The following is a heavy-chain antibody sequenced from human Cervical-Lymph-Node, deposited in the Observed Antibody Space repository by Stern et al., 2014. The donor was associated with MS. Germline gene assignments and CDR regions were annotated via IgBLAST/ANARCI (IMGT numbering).Heavy chain of an antibody. CDR2: IFPVFGTP. CDR1: GGTFSKFP. CDR3: ALSSETRDRWYSLGYDL. D-gene: IGHD6-13*01. Sequence: QDQLVQSGAEVTKPGSSVKVSCKASGGTFSKFPSSWVRQAPGPGLAWMGGIFPVFGTPTYAQEFRGRVTITADVSTSTVYMELSSLRSDDTAVYYCALSSETRDRWYSLGYDLWGQGTLVTVSS. V-gene: IGHV1-69*12. J-gene: IGHJ5*02.